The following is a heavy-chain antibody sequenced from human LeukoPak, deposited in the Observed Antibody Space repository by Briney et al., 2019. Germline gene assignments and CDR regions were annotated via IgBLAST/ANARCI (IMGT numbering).Heavy chain of an antibody. D-gene: IGHD2-2*01. CDR1: GYTFTGYY. V-gene: IGHV1-2*02. J-gene: IGHJ5*02. CDR3: ARARSTIVVVPAAHQPNWFDP. Sequence: ASVKVSCKASGYTFTGYYMHWVRQPPGPGLEWVGWINPNCGGTNYAQTFQDRVTMTRDTSISTAYMELSRLRSDDTAVYYCARARSTIVVVPAAHQPNWFDPWGQGTLVTVSS. CDR2: INPNCGGT.